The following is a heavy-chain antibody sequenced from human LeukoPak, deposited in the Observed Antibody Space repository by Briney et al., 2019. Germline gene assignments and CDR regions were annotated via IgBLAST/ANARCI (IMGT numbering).Heavy chain of an antibody. Sequence: GGSLRLSCAASGFTFSSYAMSWVRQAPGKGLEWVSVIYSGGSTYYADSVKGRFTISRDNSKNTLYLQMNSLRAEDTAVYYCASLTPYCSGGSCYSGGLYDYWGQGTLVTVSS. V-gene: IGHV3-53*01. CDR1: GFTFSSYA. CDR2: IYSGGST. CDR3: ASLTPYCSGGSCYSGGLYDY. J-gene: IGHJ4*02. D-gene: IGHD2-15*01.